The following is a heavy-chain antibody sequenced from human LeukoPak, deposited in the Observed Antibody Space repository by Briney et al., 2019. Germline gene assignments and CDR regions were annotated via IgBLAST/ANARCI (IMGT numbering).Heavy chain of an antibody. CDR2: ISYDGSNK. V-gene: IGHV3-30-3*01. Sequence: PGGSLRLSCAASGFTFSSYAMHWVRQAPGKGLEWVAVISYDGSNKYYADSVKGRFTISRDNAKNSMYLQMDSLRAEDTAVYYCARDKSAGADTGSSFYYWGQGALVTVSS. D-gene: IGHD3-10*01. CDR1: GFTFSSYA. CDR3: ARDKSAGADTGSSFYY. J-gene: IGHJ4*02.